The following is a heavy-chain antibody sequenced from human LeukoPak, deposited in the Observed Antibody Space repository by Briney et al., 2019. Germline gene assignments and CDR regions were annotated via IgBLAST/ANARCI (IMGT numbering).Heavy chain of an antibody. Sequence: SETPSLTCSVSGGSINSYYWSWIRQPPGKGLEWIGFIYSRGSTNYNPSLKSRVTISVDTSKNQFSLKLSSATAADTAVYYCARHGRSGHSDAFDVWGQGTKVTVSS. V-gene: IGHV4-59*08. J-gene: IGHJ3*01. D-gene: IGHD3-22*01. CDR3: ARHGRSGHSDAFDV. CDR1: GGSINSYY. CDR2: IYSRGST.